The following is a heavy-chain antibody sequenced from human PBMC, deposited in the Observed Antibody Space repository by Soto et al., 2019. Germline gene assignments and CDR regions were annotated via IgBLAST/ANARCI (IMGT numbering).Heavy chain of an antibody. CDR3: AHTMAPRIFDY. CDR1: GFSLITSGVG. V-gene: IGHV2-5*02. Sequence: QITLKEAGPTLVKPTQTLTLTCSCSGFSLITSGVGVGWIRQPPGKALEWLALIYWDDDKGYSTSLRSRLTITKDTSRNQVVLTMTNMDPADTATYYCAHTMAPRIFDYWGQGTLVTVSS. J-gene: IGHJ4*02. CDR2: IYWDDDK.